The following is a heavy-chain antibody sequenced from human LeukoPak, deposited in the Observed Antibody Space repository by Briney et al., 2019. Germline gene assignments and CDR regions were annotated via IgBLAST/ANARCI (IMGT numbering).Heavy chain of an antibody. D-gene: IGHD2-2*01. V-gene: IGHV3-23*01. CDR2: ISGSGGST. J-gene: IGHJ4*02. CDR3: AKDDYATRPDF. CDR1: GVSISSYA. Sequence: GGSLRLSCAASGVSISSYAMSWGCQAPRQGLGWVSAISGSGGSTYYSDPVKGRFKSHRHNSKSTLNLQMNSLRADCTAVYDSAKDDYATRPDFWGQGTLVTVSS.